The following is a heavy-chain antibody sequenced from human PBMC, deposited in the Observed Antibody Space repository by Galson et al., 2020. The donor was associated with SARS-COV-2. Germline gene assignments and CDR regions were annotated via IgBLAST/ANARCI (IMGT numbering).Heavy chain of an antibody. CDR3: AKGYYDSSSYYHYFDY. CDR2: ISWNSGSI. CDR1: GFTFDDYA. V-gene: IGHV3-9*01. Sequence: GGSLRLSCAASGFTFDDYAMHWVRQAPGKGLEWVSGISWNSGSIGYADSVKGRFTISRDNAKNSLYLQMNSLRAEDTALYYCAKGYYDSSSYYHYFDYWGQGTLVTVSS. D-gene: IGHD3-22*01. J-gene: IGHJ4*02.